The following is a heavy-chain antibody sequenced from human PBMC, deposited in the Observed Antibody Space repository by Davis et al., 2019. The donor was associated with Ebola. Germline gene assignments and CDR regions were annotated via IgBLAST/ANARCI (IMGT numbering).Heavy chain of an antibody. CDR1: GYTFTGYY. CDR2: INPNSGGT. V-gene: IGHV1-2*06. CDR3: ARGGITMTVGPRDYYYGLDV. J-gene: IGHJ6*02. Sequence: ASVKVSCKASGYTFTGYYMHWVRQAPGQGLEWMGRINPNSGGTNYAQKFQGRVSMSRDTSTSTAYMEINRLSSDDTAVYFCARGGITMTVGPRDYYYGLDVWGQGTTVTVSS. D-gene: IGHD3-22*01.